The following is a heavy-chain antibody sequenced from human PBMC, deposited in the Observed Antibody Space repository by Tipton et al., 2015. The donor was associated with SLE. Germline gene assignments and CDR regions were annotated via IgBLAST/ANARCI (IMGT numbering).Heavy chain of an antibody. CDR1: GGSFSGYY. CDR2: INHSGST. Sequence: TLSLTCAVYGGSFSGYYWSWIRQPPGKGLEWIGEINHSGSTNYNPSLKSRVTISVDTSKNQFSLKLSSVTAAGTAVYYCARGDPGDGRPDAFDIWGQGTMVTVSS. V-gene: IGHV4-34*01. J-gene: IGHJ3*02. CDR3: ARGDPGDGRPDAFDI. D-gene: IGHD7-27*01.